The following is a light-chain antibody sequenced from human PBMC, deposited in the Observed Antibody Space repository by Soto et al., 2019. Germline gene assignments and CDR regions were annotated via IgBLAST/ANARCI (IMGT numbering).Light chain of an antibody. J-gene: IGKJ1*01. V-gene: IGKV1-39*01. CDR2: DAS. Sequence: DIQMTQSPSSLSASVGDTVTITCRASQSVSTYLNWYQQRPGRAPSLLIYDASTLQRVVPSRFSGSGSGTDFTLTIINLQYEDFATYYCQQSYSTPRTFGQGTKVEIK. CDR1: QSVSTY. CDR3: QQSYSTPRT.